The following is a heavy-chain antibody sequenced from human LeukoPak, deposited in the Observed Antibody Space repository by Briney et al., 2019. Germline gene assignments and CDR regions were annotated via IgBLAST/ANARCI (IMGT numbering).Heavy chain of an antibody. CDR2: IYYSGST. Sequence: SETLSLTCTVSGGSISSSSYYWGWIRKPPGKGLEWIGSIYYSGSTYYNPSLKSRVTISVDTSKNQFSLKLSSVTAADTAVYYCARLRYCSSTSCPPEDYYFDYWGQGTLVTVSS. CDR3: ARLRYCSSTSCPPEDYYFDY. J-gene: IGHJ4*02. V-gene: IGHV4-39*01. CDR1: GGSISSSSYY. D-gene: IGHD2-2*01.